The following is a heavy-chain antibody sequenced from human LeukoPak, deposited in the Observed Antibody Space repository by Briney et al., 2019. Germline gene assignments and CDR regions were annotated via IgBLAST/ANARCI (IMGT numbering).Heavy chain of an antibody. V-gene: IGHV1-24*01. J-gene: IGHJ4*02. CDR1: GYTLIELS. D-gene: IGHD1-1*01. Sequence: GASVKVSCKVSGYTLIELSMHWVRQAPGKGLEWMGGFDPEDSKTLYAGRFQGRVTMTEDTSTGTAYMQLSSLTSEDTAVYYCTTARRRDSWNPRFWGQGTLVSVSS. CDR2: FDPEDSKT. CDR3: TTARRRDSWNPRF.